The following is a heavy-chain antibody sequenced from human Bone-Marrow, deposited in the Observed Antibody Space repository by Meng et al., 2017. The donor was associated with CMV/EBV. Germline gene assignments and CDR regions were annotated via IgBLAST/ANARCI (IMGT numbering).Heavy chain of an antibody. V-gene: IGHV3-30*14. Sequence: GESLKISCAASGFTFSSYAMHWVRQAPGKGLEWVAVISYDGSNKYYADSVKGRFTISRDNSKNTLYLQMNSLRAEDTAVYYCARDGPGYAFDIWGQGTMVPVSS. J-gene: IGHJ3*02. CDR3: ARDGPGYAFDI. CDR2: ISYDGSNK. CDR1: GFTFSSYA. D-gene: IGHD6-25*01.